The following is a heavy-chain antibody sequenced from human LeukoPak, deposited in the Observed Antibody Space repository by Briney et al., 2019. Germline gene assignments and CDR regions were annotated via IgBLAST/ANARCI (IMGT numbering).Heavy chain of an antibody. D-gene: IGHD3-9*01. CDR3: AKDALDILAGYYWYAFDI. Sequence: GGSLRLSCAASGFTFSSYGMHWVRQAPGKGLEWVAFIRYGGSNKYYADSVKGRFTISRDNSKNTLYLQMNSLRAEDTAVYYCAKDALDILAGYYWYAFDIWGQRTMVTVSS. CDR2: IRYGGSNK. CDR1: GFTFSSYG. J-gene: IGHJ3*02. V-gene: IGHV3-30*02.